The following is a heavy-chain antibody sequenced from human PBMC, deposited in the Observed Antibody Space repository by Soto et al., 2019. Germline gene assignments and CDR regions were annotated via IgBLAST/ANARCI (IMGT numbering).Heavy chain of an antibody. CDR2: IIPIYGTS. J-gene: IGHJ2*01. CDR3: ATGSRDGYPYWSFHL. D-gene: IGHD2-21*02. CDR1: GGTFGNFA. V-gene: IGHV1-69*01. Sequence: QVQLVQSGAELKKPGSSVKVSCKVSGGTFGNFAISWVRQAPGQGPEWVAGIIPIYGTSNLADDFRGRITLTADDSTATAYMELSSLRSEDTAIYHCATGSRDGYPYWSFHLWGRGKQVTVSS.